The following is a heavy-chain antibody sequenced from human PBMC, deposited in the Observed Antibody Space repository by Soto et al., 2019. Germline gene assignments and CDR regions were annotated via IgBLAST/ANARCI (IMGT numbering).Heavy chain of an antibody. Sequence: GGSLRLSCAASGFTFSSYGMHWVRQAPGKGLEWVAVIWYDGSNKYYADSVKGRFTISRDNSKNTLYLQMNSLRAEDTAVYYCARDLKPRITGTDTYYFDYWGQGTLVTVSS. J-gene: IGHJ4*02. CDR1: GFTFSSYG. CDR2: IWYDGSNK. V-gene: IGHV3-33*01. D-gene: IGHD1-7*01. CDR3: ARDLKPRITGTDTYYFDY.